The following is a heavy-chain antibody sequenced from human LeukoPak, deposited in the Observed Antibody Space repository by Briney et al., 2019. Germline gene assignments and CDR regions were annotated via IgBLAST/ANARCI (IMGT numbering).Heavy chain of an antibody. CDR3: ARRSTLYSSGWFYFDY. CDR2: ISAYNGNT. V-gene: IGHV1-18*01. CDR1: GYNYNTYS. J-gene: IGHJ4*02. D-gene: IGHD6-19*01. Sequence: ASVKVSCKAAGYNYNTYSIAWVRQAPGEGLEWMGWISAYNGNTNYAQNFQDRVTMTIDTSTSTGYMELRSLASDDTAVYYCARRSTLYSSGWFYFDYWGQGTLVTVSS.